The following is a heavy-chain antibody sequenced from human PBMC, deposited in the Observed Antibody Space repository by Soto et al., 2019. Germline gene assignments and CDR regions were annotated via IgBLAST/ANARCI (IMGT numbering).Heavy chain of an antibody. CDR3: ARKTGDSSGYYYLYYYGMDV. D-gene: IGHD3-22*01. CDR2: IYYSGST. V-gene: IGHV4-39*01. J-gene: IGHJ6*02. CDR1: GGSISSSSYY. Sequence: SETLSLTCTVSGGSISSSSYYWGWIRQPPGKGLEWIGSIYYSGSTYYNPSLKSRVTISVDTSKNQFSLKLSSVTAADTAVYYCARKTGDSSGYYYLYYYGMDVWGQGTTVTVSS.